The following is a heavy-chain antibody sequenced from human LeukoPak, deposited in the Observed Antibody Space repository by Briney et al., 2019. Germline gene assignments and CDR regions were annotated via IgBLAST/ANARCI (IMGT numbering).Heavy chain of an antibody. CDR3: ARESPGIAAAGLGF. CDR2: ISSSGSTR. V-gene: IGHV3-11*01. CDR1: GFTFSDYY. D-gene: IGHD6-13*01. J-gene: IGHJ4*02. Sequence: PGGSLRLSCAASGFTFSDYYMSWIRQAPGKGLEWISYISSSGSTRYYADSVKGRFTISRDNAKNLLYLEMNSLRAEDTAVYYCARESPGIAAAGLGFWGQGTLVTVSS.